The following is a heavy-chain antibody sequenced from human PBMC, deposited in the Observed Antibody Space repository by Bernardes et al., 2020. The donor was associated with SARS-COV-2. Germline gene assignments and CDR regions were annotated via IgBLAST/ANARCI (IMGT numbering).Heavy chain of an antibody. CDR2: IYHSGST. V-gene: IGHV4-4*02. CDR1: GGSISSSNW. CDR3: AKLGGATLVIEDY. J-gene: IGHJ4*02. Sequence: SETLSLTCAVSGGSISSSNWWSWVRQPPGKWLEWIGEIYHSGSTNYNPSLKSRVTISVDKSKNQFSLKLSSVTAADTAVYYCAKLGGATLVIEDYWGQGTLVTVSA. D-gene: IGHD1-26*01.